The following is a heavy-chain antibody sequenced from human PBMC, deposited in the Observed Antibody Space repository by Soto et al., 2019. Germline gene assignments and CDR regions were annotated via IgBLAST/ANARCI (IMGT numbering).Heavy chain of an antibody. V-gene: IGHV4-34*01. Sequence: PSETLSLTCAVYGGSFSGYYWSWIRQPPGKGLEWIGEINHSGSTYYNPSLKSRVTISVDTSKNQFSLKLSSVTAADTAVYYCARHPGREYIWGSYRWAPYFDYWGQGTLVTVSS. D-gene: IGHD3-16*02. J-gene: IGHJ4*02. CDR3: ARHPGREYIWGSYRWAPYFDY. CDR2: INHSGST. CDR1: GGSFSGYY.